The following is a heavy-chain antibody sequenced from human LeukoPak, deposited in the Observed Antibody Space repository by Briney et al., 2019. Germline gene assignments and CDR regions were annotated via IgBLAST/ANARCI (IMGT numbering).Heavy chain of an antibody. CDR1: GFTFSRYA. J-gene: IGHJ4*02. CDR2: ITNSGGNT. D-gene: IGHD3-22*01. Sequence: GGSLRLSCAASGFTFSRYAMTWVRQAPGKGLEWVSTITNSGGNTYYADSVKGRFTISRDNSENTLFLQMNSLRADDPAVYFYAKADTSGFYSPLGYWGQGSLVTVSS. CDR3: AKADTSGFYSPLGY. V-gene: IGHV3-23*01.